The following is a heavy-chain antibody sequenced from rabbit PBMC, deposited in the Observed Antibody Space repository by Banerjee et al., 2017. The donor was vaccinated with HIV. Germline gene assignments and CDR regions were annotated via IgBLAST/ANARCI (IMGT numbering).Heavy chain of an antibody. CDR3: ARDGYGRSDVTFDL. D-gene: IGHD4-2*01. CDR1: GFSFSSYYY. Sequence: QSLEESGGDLVKPGASLTLTCTASGFSFSSYYYICWVRQAPGKGLEWIACIYPDYGSTYYASWAKGRFTISKTSSTTVTLQMTSLTAADTATYFCARDGYGRSDVTFDLWGPGTLVTVS. J-gene: IGHJ4*01. V-gene: IGHV1S40*01. CDR2: IYPDYGST.